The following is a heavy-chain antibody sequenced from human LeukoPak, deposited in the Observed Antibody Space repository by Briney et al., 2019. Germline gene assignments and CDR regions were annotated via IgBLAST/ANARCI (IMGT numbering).Heavy chain of an antibody. J-gene: IGHJ3*02. Sequence: SEALSLTCTVSGGSISSYYWSWIRQPAGKGLEWIGRIYTSGSTNYNPSLKSRVTMSVDTSKNQFSLKLSSVTAADTAVYYCARDYCSSTSCPGSAFDIWGQGTMVTVSS. CDR1: GGSISSYY. D-gene: IGHD2-2*01. CDR3: ARDYCSSTSCPGSAFDI. V-gene: IGHV4-4*07. CDR2: IYTSGST.